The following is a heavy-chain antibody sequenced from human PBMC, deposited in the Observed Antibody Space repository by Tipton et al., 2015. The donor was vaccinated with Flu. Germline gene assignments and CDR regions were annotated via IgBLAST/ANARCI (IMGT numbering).Heavy chain of an antibody. Sequence: SLRLSCAASGFTFSSYSMNWVRQAPGKGLEWVSSISSSSSYIYYADSVKGRFTISRDNAKNSPYLQMNSLRAGDTAVYYCARGIGYCSGGSCYSGFYWGQGTLVTVSS. CDR1: GFTFSSYS. CDR2: ISSSSSYI. CDR3: ARGIGYCSGGSCYSGFY. V-gene: IGHV3-21*01. D-gene: IGHD2-15*01. J-gene: IGHJ4*02.